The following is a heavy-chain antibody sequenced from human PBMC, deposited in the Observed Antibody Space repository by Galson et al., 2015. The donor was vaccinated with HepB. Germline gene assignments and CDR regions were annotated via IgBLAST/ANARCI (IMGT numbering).Heavy chain of an antibody. J-gene: IGHJ3*02. CDR2: ISWNSGSI. D-gene: IGHD3-22*01. CDR1: GFTFDDYV. Sequence: SLRLSCAASGFTFDDYVMHWVRQAPGKGLEWVSRISWNSGSIGYADSVKGRFTISRDNAKNSLYLQMNSLRAEDTALYYCAKDMGSSGSDAFDIWGQGTMVTVSS. V-gene: IGHV3-9*01. CDR3: AKDMGSSGSDAFDI.